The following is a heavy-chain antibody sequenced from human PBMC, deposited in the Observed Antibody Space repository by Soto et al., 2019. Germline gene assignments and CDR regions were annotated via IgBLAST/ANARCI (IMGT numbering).Heavy chain of an antibody. CDR1: GFTFGDFW. CDR3: ATETYWSFDY. J-gene: IGHJ4*02. D-gene: IGHD2-8*02. Sequence: GGSLRLSCAASGFTFGDFWMRWVRQAPGKGLEWVANVKPDGSDKYYVDSVKGRFTISRDNAKDSLYLQLSSLRAEDTAVYYCATETYWSFDYWGQGALVTVSS. V-gene: IGHV3-7*01. CDR2: VKPDGSDK.